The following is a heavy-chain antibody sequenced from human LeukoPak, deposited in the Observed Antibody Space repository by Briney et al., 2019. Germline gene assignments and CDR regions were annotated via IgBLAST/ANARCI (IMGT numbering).Heavy chain of an antibody. J-gene: IGHJ6*03. CDR3: ARGGVRGYYYYYYMDV. CDR1: GYSFTSYW. Sequence: GESLKISCKGSGYSFTSYWIGWVRQMPGKGLEWMGIIYPGDSDTRYSPSFQGQVTISADKSINTAYLQWSSLKASDTAMYYCARGGVRGYYYYYYMDVWGKGTTVTVSS. D-gene: IGHD3-10*01. CDR2: IYPGDSDT. V-gene: IGHV5-51*01.